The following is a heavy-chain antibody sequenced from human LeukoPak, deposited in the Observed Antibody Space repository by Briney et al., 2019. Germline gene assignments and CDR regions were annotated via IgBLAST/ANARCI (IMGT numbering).Heavy chain of an antibody. V-gene: IGHV3-15*04. CDR1: GFTFVNAW. J-gene: IGHJ4*02. CDR3: TTLAFDVHY. CDR2: MESNPAGGRV. Sequence: EGSLRLSCAASGFTFVNAWMTWIRQAPGKGLEWVGRMESNPAGGRVDYAAPVKGRFTISRDDSRSTLYLQLNNLGAEDTAVYYCTTLAFDVHYWGRGTLITVSS. D-gene: IGHD2/OR15-2a*01.